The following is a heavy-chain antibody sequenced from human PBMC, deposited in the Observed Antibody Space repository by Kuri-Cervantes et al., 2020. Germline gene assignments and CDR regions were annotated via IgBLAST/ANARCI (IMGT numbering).Heavy chain of an antibody. CDR3: ARYFSDKYCSGGSCLWFDP. D-gene: IGHD2-15*01. CDR2: IYYSGST. Sequence: SETLSLTCTVSGGSISSGDYYWSWIRQPPGKGLEWIGYIYYSGSTYYNPSLKSRVTISVDTSKNQFSLKLSSVTAADTAVYYCARYFSDKYCSGGSCLWFDPWGQGTLV. V-gene: IGHV4-30-4*01. CDR1: GGSISSGDYY. J-gene: IGHJ5*01.